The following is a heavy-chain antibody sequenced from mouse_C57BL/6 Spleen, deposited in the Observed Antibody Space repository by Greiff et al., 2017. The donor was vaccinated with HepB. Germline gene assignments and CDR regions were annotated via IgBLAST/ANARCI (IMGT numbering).Heavy chain of an antibody. J-gene: IGHJ1*03. CDR3: TKRTSTVVAPDV. D-gene: IGHD1-1*01. CDR1: GFNIKDDY. V-gene: IGHV14-4*01. CDR2: IDPENGDT. Sequence: EVQLQQSGAELVRPGASVKLSCTASGFNIKDDYMHWVKQRPEQGLEWIGWIDPENGDTEYASKFQGKATITADTSSNTAYLQLSSLTSEDTAVYYCTKRTSTVVAPDVWGTGTTVTVSS.